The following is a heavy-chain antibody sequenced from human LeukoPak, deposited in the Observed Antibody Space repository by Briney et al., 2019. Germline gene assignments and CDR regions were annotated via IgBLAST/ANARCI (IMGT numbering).Heavy chain of an antibody. CDR1: GGSFSGYY. J-gene: IGHJ6*03. CDR3: VTPARDPYMDV. Sequence: KPSETLSLTCAVYGGSFSGYYWSWIRQPPGKGLEWIGEIYHSGSTNYNPSLKSRVTISVDTSKNQFSLKLSSVTAADTAVYYCVTPARDPYMDVWGKGTTVTVSS. V-gene: IGHV4-34*01. CDR2: IYHSGST.